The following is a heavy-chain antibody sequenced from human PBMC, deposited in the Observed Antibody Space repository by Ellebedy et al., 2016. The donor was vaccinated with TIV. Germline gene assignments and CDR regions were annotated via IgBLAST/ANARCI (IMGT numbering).Heavy chain of an antibody. Sequence: SVKVSCXASGGTFSSYAISWVRQAPGQGLEWMGGIIPIFGTANYAQKFQGRVTITADESTSTAYMELSSLRSEDTAVYYCARSSNYDFWSGTDYYYGMDVWGQGTTVTVSS. J-gene: IGHJ6*02. V-gene: IGHV1-69*13. CDR1: GGTFSSYA. CDR2: IIPIFGTA. D-gene: IGHD3-3*01. CDR3: ARSSNYDFWSGTDYYYGMDV.